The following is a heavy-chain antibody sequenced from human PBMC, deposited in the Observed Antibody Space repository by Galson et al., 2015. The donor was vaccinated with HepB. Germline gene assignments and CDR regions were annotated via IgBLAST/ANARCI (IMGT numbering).Heavy chain of an antibody. CDR2: ISGSGGST. D-gene: IGHD6-6*01. J-gene: IGHJ4*02. CDR3: ALNGIAARTFDY. V-gene: IGHV3-23*01. Sequence: SLRLSCAASGFTFDDYAMSWVRQAPGKGLEWVSAISGSGGSTYYADSVKGRFTISRDNSKNTLYLQMNSLRAEDTAVYYCALNGIAARTFDYWGQGTLVTVSS. CDR1: GFTFDDYA.